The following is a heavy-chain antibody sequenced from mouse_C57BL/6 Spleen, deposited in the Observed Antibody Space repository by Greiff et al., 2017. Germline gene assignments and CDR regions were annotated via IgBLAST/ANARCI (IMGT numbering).Heavy chain of an antibody. CDR2: INPSNGGT. V-gene: IGHV1-53*01. CDR3: AKGFYYYGSSPAWCAY. J-gene: IGHJ3*01. Sequence: QVQLQQPGTELVKPGASVKLSCKASGYTFTSYWMHWVKQRPGQGLEWIGNINPSNGGTNYNEKFKSKATLTVDKSSSTAYMQLSSLTSEDSAVYYCAKGFYYYGSSPAWCAYGGQGTLVTVSA. CDR1: GYTFTSYW. D-gene: IGHD1-1*01.